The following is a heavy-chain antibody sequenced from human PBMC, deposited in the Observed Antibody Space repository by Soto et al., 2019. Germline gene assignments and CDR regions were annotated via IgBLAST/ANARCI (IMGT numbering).Heavy chain of an antibody. V-gene: IGHV3-49*04. J-gene: IGHJ6*04. CDR2: IRGKPNGGAT. Sequence: GGALRLSCTASGFTFGDYAMNWVRHAPGKGLEWLGFIRGKPNGGATDYAASLKGRFTISRDDSRSVAYLQMNSLKTEDTAVYYCTRDFQGQYYYGMDVWGKGTTVTVSS. CDR1: GFTFGDYA. CDR3: TRDFQGQYYYGMDV.